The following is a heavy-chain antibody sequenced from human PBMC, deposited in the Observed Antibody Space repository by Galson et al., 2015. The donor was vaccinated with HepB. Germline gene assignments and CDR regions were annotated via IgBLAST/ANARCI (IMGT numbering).Heavy chain of an antibody. CDR2: ISGSGGST. V-gene: IGHV3-23*01. CDR1: GFTFSSYA. CDR3: AKAPPYYDFWSGYYAEYCFDY. D-gene: IGHD3-3*01. J-gene: IGHJ4*02. Sequence: SLRLSCAASGFTFSSYAMSWVRQAPGKGLEWVSAISGSGGSTYYADSVKGRFTISRDNSKNTLYLQMNSLRAEDTAVYYCAKAPPYYDFWSGYYAEYCFDYWGQGTLVTVSS.